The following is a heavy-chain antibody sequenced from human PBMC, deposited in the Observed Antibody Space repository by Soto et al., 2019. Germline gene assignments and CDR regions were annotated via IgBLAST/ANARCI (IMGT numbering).Heavy chain of an antibody. V-gene: IGHV3-74*01. CDR2: IDKVGTDS. D-gene: IGHD3-10*01. CDR3: ARGWFGRVV. CDR1: EFTFSGRS. J-gene: IGHJ6*03. Sequence: EVQLVESGGGLVQPGGSLRLSCAASEFTFSGRSVHGVRQAPGKGLVWVSGIDKVGTDSTYADSVKGRFTSFRDNAKNTVYLQMISLRVEDRAVFYCARGWFGRVVWGKGTRVTVSS.